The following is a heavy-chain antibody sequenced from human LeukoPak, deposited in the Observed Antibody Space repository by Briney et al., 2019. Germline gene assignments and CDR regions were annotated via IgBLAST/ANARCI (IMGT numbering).Heavy chain of an antibody. D-gene: IGHD3-22*01. CDR1: GYTFTSYG. CDR3: ARGHYDSSGYWGLFDY. Sequence: ASVKVSCKASGYTFTSYGISWVRQAPGQGLEWMGWMNPNSGNTGYAQKFQGRVTMTRNTSISTAYMELSSLRSEDTAVYYCARGHYDSSGYWGLFDYWGQGTLVTVSS. V-gene: IGHV1-8*02. CDR2: MNPNSGNT. J-gene: IGHJ4*02.